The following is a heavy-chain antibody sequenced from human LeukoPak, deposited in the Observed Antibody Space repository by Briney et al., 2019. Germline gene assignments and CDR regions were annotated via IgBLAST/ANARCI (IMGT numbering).Heavy chain of an antibody. CDR3: ARKSTVRRTSEFDY. Sequence: WASVRVSCKASGYTFTGYYMNWVRQAPGQGLEWLGWINPNSGDTKYAQKFLGRVTMTSDTSINTGYMALSSLKSDDTAVYYCARKSTVRRTSEFDYWGQGSLVTVSS. V-gene: IGHV1-2*02. CDR2: INPNSGDT. CDR1: GYTFTGYY. J-gene: IGHJ4*02. D-gene: IGHD3-10*02.